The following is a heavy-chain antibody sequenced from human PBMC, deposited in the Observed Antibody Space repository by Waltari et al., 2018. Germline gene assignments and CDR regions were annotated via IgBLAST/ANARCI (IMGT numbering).Heavy chain of an antibody. CDR1: GCSISSSSYY. CDR3: ARMDIVVVPAH. CDR2: IYYSGRT. J-gene: IGHJ4*02. V-gene: IGHV4-39*01. D-gene: IGHD2-2*03. Sequence: QLQLQESGPGLVKPSETLSLPCTVSGCSISSSSYYWCWIRHPPGKGLEWIGSIYYSGRTYYNPSLKRRVTISVDTSKNQFSLKLGSVTAADTAVYYCARMDIVVVPAHWGQGTLVTVSS.